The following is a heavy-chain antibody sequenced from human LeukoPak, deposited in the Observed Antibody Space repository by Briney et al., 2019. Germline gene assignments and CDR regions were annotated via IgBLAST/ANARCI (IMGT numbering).Heavy chain of an antibody. CDR1: GYTFTSYG. CDR2: ISAYNGNT. D-gene: IGHD3-22*01. V-gene: IGHV1-18*01. CDR3: ARDDYYDSSGYYGLDY. Sequence: ASVKVSCKASGYTFTSYGISWVRQAPGQGLEWIGWISAYNGNTNYAQKLQGRVTMTTDTSTSTAYMELRSLRSDDTAVYYCARDDYYDSSGYYGLDYWGQGTLVTVSS. J-gene: IGHJ4*02.